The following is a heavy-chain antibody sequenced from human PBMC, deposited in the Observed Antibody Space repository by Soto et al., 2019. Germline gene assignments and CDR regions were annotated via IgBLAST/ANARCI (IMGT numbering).Heavy chain of an antibody. Sequence: QVQLVESGGGVVQPGRSLRLSSEASGFTARSFVIHWVRQAPDKGLEWLAVISSDGNNQYYADSVKGRFTILRDNSKKTLYLQVNSLRAEDTAVYFCAKERGVLDAFDIWGQGTMVNVSS. CDR2: ISSDGNNQ. V-gene: IGHV3-30*18. CDR3: AKERGVLDAFDI. J-gene: IGHJ3*02. CDR1: GFTARSFV. D-gene: IGHD3-10*01.